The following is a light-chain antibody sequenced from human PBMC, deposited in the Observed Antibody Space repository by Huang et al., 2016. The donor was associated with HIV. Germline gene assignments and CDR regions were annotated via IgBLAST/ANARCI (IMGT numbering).Light chain of an antibody. CDR2: NAS. J-gene: IGKJ3*01. Sequence: EIVLTQSPATLSLSPGESATLSCRASQSGTTYLAWYQQKPGQAPRLLIHNASNRATGIPGRFSGSGSGTDFTLTISSLEPEDFAVYYCQHRGSGPSFTFGPGTRVDIK. V-gene: IGKV3-11*01. CDR3: QHRGSGPSFT. CDR1: QSGTTY.